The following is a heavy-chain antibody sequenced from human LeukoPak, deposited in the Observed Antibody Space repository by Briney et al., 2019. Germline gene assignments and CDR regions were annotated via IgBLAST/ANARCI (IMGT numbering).Heavy chain of an antibody. CDR3: ARVDDILTGPFDY. CDR1: GFTFSSYS. D-gene: IGHD3-9*01. CDR2: ISISSSYI. V-gene: IGHV3-21*01. J-gene: IGHJ4*02. Sequence: GGSLRLSCAASGFTFSSYSMNWVRQAPGKGLEWVSSISISSSYIYYADSVKGRFTISRDNAKNSLYLQMNSLRAEDTAVYYCARVDDILTGPFDYWGQGTLVTVSS.